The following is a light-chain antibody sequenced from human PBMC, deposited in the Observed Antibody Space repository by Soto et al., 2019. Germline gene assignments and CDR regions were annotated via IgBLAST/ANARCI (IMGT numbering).Light chain of an antibody. J-gene: IGKJ5*01. Sequence: TVMTQSPATLSVYLGERATLSCRASQSLRSSLAWYQQKPGQAPRLLIYDASNRATGIPARFSGSGSGTDFTLTISSLEPEDFALYYCQQRGNWPPITFGQGTRLE. CDR1: QSLRSS. CDR2: DAS. CDR3: QQRGNWPPIT. V-gene: IGKV3-11*01.